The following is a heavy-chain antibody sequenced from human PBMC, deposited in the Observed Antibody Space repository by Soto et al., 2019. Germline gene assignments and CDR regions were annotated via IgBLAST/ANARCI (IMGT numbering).Heavy chain of an antibody. CDR3: ARGPLLVTPFSYGMDV. CDR2: IGPSDSYT. Sequence: GESLKISCKGSGYSFTSYWISWVRQMPGKGLEWMGRIGPSDSYTNYSPSFQGHVTISADKSISTAYLQWSSLKASDTAMYYCARGPLLVTPFSYGMDVWRQWTTVTV. J-gene: IGHJ6*02. CDR1: GYSFTSYW. V-gene: IGHV5-10-1*01. D-gene: IGHD6-13*01.